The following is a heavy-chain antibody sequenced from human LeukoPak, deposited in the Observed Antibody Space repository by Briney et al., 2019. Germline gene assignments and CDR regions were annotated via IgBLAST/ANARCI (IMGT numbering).Heavy chain of an antibody. V-gene: IGHV3-30*02. CDR3: AKNVLLWFGELYYFDY. J-gene: IGHJ4*02. CDR2: IQYDGSNK. CDR1: GFIFSDYG. D-gene: IGHD3-10*01. Sequence: GGSLRLSCAASGFIFSDYGMHWVRQAPGKGLEWVAFIQYDGSNKFYADSVKGRFTISRDNSKNTLYLQMNSLRAEDTAVYYCAKNVLLWFGELYYFDYWGQGTLVTVSS.